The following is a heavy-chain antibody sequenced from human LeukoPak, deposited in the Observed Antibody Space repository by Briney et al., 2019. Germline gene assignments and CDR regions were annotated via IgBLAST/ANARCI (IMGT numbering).Heavy chain of an antibody. Sequence: ASVKVSGKAAGYSFTDYYMHWMRQAPGQGLEWMGWINPNSGGTNSAQEFQGRVTMTRDTSITTVYMEVSWLTSDDTAIYYCARADRLHGGPYLIGPWGQGTLVTVSS. CDR1: GYSFTDYY. CDR3: ARADRLHGGPYLIGP. CDR2: INPNSGGT. V-gene: IGHV1-2*02. D-gene: IGHD2-21*01. J-gene: IGHJ5*02.